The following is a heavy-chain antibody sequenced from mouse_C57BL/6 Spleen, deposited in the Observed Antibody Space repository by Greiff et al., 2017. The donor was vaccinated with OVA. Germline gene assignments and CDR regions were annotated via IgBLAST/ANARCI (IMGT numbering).Heavy chain of an antibody. J-gene: IGHJ2*01. V-gene: IGHV1-82*01. Sequence: VQLQQSGPELVKPGASVKISCKASGYAFSSSWMNWVKQRPGKGLEWIGRIYPGDGDTNYNGKFKGKATLTADKSSSTAYMQLSSLTSEDSAVYFCARKDYSFDYWGQGTTLTVSS. CDR1: GYAFSSSW. CDR2: IYPGDGDT. D-gene: IGHD2-12*01. CDR3: ARKDYSFDY.